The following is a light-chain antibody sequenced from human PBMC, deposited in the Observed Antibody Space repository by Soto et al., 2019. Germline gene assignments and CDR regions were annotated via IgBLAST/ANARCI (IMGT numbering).Light chain of an antibody. V-gene: IGLV1-40*01. CDR1: SSNIGAGYD. CDR2: GNN. J-gene: IGLJ2*01. Sequence: QSVLTQPPAMSGAPGQRVTISCTGSSSNIGAGYDVHWYQHLPGTAPRLLLFGNNNRPSGVPDRFSGSKSGTSASLAITVLQAEDEAYYYCQSYDSRVTGGVVFGVGTKLTVL. CDR3: QSYDSRVTGGVV.